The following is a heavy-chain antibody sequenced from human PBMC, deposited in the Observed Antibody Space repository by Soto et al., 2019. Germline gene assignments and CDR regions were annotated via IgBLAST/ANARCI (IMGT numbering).Heavy chain of an antibody. Sequence: GGSLRLSCAASGFTFDDYAMHWVRQAPGKGLEWVSLISGDGGSTYYADSVKGRFTISRDNSKNSLYLQMNSLRTEDTALYYCAKGGLNYYDSSGYHDAFDIWGQGTMVTVSS. CDR3: AKGGLNYYDSSGYHDAFDI. CDR2: ISGDGGST. J-gene: IGHJ3*02. V-gene: IGHV3-43*02. D-gene: IGHD3-22*01. CDR1: GFTFDDYA.